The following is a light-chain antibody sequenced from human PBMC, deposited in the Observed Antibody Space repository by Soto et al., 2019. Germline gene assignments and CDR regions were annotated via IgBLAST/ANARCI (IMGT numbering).Light chain of an antibody. Sequence: EIVWTQSPATLSLSPGERATLSCRASQSVSSYLAWYQQKPGQAPRLLIYDASNRATGIPARFSGSGSGTDFTLTISSLEPEDFAVYYCQQRSTFGGGTKVEIK. CDR3: QQRST. CDR2: DAS. J-gene: IGKJ4*01. V-gene: IGKV3-11*01. CDR1: QSVSSY.